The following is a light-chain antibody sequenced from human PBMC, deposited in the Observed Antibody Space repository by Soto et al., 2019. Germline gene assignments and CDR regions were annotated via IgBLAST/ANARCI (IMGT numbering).Light chain of an antibody. V-gene: IGLV6-57*01. CDR1: SGSIASSY. CDR3: QSYDSSNQV. CDR2: EDN. Sequence: NFMLTQPHSVSESPGKTVTISCTRSSGSIASSYVQWYQQRPGSSPTTVIYEDNQRPSGVPDRFSGSIDSSSNSASLTISGLKTEDEADYYCQSYDSSNQVFGGGTKLTV. J-gene: IGLJ3*02.